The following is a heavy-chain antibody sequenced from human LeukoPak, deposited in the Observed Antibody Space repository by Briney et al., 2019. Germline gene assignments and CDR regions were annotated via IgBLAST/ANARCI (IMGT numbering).Heavy chain of an antibody. D-gene: IGHD1-26*01. CDR1: GFAFSDYY. CDR3: ARDVGATTSAAFDI. CDR2: ICSSGSAT. V-gene: IGHV3-11*01. Sequence: GGSLRLSCAASGFAFSDYYMTWIRQAPGKGLEGLSYICSSGSATYYADSVKGRFTISRDNAKNSLYLQVNSLRAEDTAVYYCARDVGATTSAAFDIWGQGTMVTVSS. J-gene: IGHJ3*02.